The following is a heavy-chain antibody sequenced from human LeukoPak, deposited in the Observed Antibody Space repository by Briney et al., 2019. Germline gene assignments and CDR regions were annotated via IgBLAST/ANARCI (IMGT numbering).Heavy chain of an antibody. V-gene: IGHV3-33*08. CDR2: IWYDGSDT. D-gene: IGHD3-22*01. CDR1: GFTFSSYA. CDR3: ARDSINSGYSSVGFWFDP. Sequence: GGSLRLSCAASGFTFSSYAMHWVRQAPGKGLEWVAGIWYDGSDTYYADSVRGRFTISRDSSKNTLYLQMNSLRAEDTAVYYCARDSINSGYSSVGFWFDPWGQGTLVAVSS. J-gene: IGHJ5*02.